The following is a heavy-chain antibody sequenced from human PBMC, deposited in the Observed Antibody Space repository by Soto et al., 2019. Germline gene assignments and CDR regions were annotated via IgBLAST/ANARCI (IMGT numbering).Heavy chain of an antibody. Sequence: QVQLQESGPGLVKPSETLSLTCTVSGGFISSYYWSWIRQPPGKGLEWIGYIYYSGSTNYNPSLKSRVTISVDTSKNQFSLKLSSVTAADTAVYYCARHRRVRGVRDYYHYYYYLDVWGKGTTVTVSS. D-gene: IGHD3-10*01. CDR3: ARHRRVRGVRDYYHYYYYLDV. J-gene: IGHJ6*03. V-gene: IGHV4-59*08. CDR1: GGFISSYY. CDR2: IYYSGST.